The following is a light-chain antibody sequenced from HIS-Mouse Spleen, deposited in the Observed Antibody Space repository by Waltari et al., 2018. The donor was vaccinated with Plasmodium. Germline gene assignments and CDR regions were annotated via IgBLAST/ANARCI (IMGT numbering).Light chain of an antibody. V-gene: IGKV3D-7*01. CDR2: LAS. CDR3: QQDYNLPYT. CDR1: QSVSSSY. J-gene: IGKJ2*01. Sequence: EIVMTQSPATLSLSPGERATLSCRASQSVSSSYLSWYQQQPGQAPRLLIYLASTRATAIPASFSRSGSGTDFTLTISSLQPEDFAVYYCQQDYNLPYTFGQGNKLEIK.